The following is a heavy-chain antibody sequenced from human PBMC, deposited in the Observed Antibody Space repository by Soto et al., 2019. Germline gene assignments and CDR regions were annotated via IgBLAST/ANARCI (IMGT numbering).Heavy chain of an antibody. V-gene: IGHV3-15*07. D-gene: IGHD1-26*01. CDR2: IKSKSDGGTT. CDR3: TTDELVDH. J-gene: IGHJ4*02. Sequence: EVQLVESGGGLVKPGGSLRVSCAASGFTVSNTWMNWVRQAPGKGLEWVGRIKSKSDGGTTDYAAPVKGRFSISTDDSRNTLHLQMNSLKIEDTAVYYCTTDELVDHWGQGTLVSVSS. CDR1: GFTVSNTW.